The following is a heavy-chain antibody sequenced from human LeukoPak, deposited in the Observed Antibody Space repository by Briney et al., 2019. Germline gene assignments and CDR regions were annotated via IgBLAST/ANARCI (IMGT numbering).Heavy chain of an antibody. J-gene: IGHJ4*02. CDR1: GFTFSSYG. CDR3: AKVGERFLEWLFFDY. Sequence: PGGSLRLSCAASGFTFSSYGMHWVRQAPGKGLEWVAFIRYDGSNKYYADSVKGRFTISRDNSKNTLYLQMNSLRAEDTAVYYCAKVGERFLEWLFFDYWGQGTLVTVSS. V-gene: IGHV3-30*02. D-gene: IGHD3-3*01. CDR2: IRYDGSNK.